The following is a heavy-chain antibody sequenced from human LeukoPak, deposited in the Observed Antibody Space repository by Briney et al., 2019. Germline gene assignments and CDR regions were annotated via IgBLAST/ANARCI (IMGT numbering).Heavy chain of an antibody. J-gene: IGHJ6*03. CDR1: GGSISSYY. CDR2: IYYSGST. V-gene: IGHV4-59*12. CDR3: ARAIYAASRIMDV. D-gene: IGHD2/OR15-2a*01. Sequence: KTSETLSLTCTVSGGSISSYYWSWIRQPPGKGLEWIGYIYYSGSTNYNPPLKSRVTMSIDTSKTQFSLKLNSVTAADTAVYYCARAIYAASRIMDVWGKGTTVIVSS.